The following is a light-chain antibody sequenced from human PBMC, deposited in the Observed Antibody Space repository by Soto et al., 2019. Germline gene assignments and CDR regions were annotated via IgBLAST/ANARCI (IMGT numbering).Light chain of an antibody. CDR3: HPDET. J-gene: IGKJ1*01. CDR1: QSVSSSY. Sequence: EVVLTQSPGTLSLSPGERATLSCRASQSVSSSYLAWYQQKPGQAPRLLIYGASSRATGIPDRFSGSGSGKDFTLTISRREPEEFAVYYCHPDETFGQGAKGEVK. CDR2: GAS. V-gene: IGKV3-20*01.